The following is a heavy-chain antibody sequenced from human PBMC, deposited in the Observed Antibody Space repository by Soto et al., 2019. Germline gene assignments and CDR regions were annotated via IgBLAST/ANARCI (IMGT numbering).Heavy chain of an antibody. D-gene: IGHD6-25*01. J-gene: IGHJ3*02. CDR3: ARDVSPGSSGLYLDAFDI. Sequence: EVQLEESGGDLVQPGGSLRLSCAASGFTLSVYWMPWVRQAPGKGLEWVANITRDGSKKSYLDSVRGRFTISRDNVGNSLYLQMDSLRADDTALYYCARDVSPGSSGLYLDAFDIWGQGTMVTVSS. CDR1: GFTLSVYW. V-gene: IGHV3-7*05. CDR2: ITRDGSKK.